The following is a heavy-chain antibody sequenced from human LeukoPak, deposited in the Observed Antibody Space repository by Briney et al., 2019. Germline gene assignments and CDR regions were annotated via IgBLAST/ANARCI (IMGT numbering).Heavy chain of an antibody. V-gene: IGHV3-66*02. CDR3: ARPAALHGMDV. CDR2: IYSGGST. Sequence: GGSLRLSCAASGFTVSSNYMSWVRQAPGKGLEWVSVIYSGGSTYYADSVKGRFTISRDNSKNTLYLQMNSLRAEDTAVYYCARPAALHGMDVWGQGTTVTVSS. J-gene: IGHJ6*02. D-gene: IGHD6-13*01. CDR1: GFTVSSNY.